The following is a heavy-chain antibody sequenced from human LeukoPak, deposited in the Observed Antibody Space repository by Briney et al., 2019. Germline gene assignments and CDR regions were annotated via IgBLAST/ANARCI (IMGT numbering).Heavy chain of an antibody. V-gene: IGHV3-21*01. D-gene: IGHD4-23*01. CDR2: ISSSSSYI. J-gene: IGHJ6*03. CDR1: GFTFSSYS. CDR3: ARDFYRSSGYAGYYYYMDV. Sequence: GGSLRLSCAASGFTFSSYSMNWVRQAPGKGLEWVSSISSSSSYIYYADSVKGRFTISRDNAKNSLYLQMNSLRAEDTAVYYCARDFYRSSGYAGYYYYMDVWGKGTTVTVSS.